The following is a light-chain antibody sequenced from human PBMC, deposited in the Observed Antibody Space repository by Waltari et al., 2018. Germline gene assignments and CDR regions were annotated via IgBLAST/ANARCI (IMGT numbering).Light chain of an antibody. Sequence: SSELTQDPAVSVALGQTVRITCQGDSLRSYYASWYQQKPGQAPVLVIYGKNNRPSGIPDRFPGSSSGNTASLTIPGAQAEDEADYYCNSRDSSGNHVVFGGGTKLTVL. CDR3: NSRDSSGNHVV. CDR1: SLRSYY. V-gene: IGLV3-19*01. J-gene: IGLJ2*01. CDR2: GKN.